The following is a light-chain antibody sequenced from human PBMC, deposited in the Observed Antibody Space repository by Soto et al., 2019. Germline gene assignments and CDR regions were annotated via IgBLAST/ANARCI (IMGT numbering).Light chain of an antibody. CDR1: QTISSW. CDR2: KAS. V-gene: IGKV1-5*03. CDR3: QHYNSYWT. Sequence: DIPMTQSPSTLSASVGDRVTITCRASQTISSWLAWYQQKPGKAPKLLIYKASNLESGVPSRFSGSGSGTEFTLTISSLQPDDFATYYCQHYNSYWTFGQGTKVDI. J-gene: IGKJ1*01.